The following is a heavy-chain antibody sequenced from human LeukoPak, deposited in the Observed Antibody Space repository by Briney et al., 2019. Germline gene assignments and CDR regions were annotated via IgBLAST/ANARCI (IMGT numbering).Heavy chain of an antibody. V-gene: IGHV4-34*01. D-gene: IGHD3-22*01. J-gene: IGHJ4*02. Sequence: SSETLSLTCAVYGGPFNNYYWTWIRQPPGKGLQWIGEINHSRGTNYNPSLKSRVTMSVDTSKNQFSLNLRSVTAADTAVYYCARGGDSSGYYYLYYFDYWGQGTLVTVSS. CDR1: GGPFNNYY. CDR3: ARGGDSSGYYYLYYFDY. CDR2: INHSRGT.